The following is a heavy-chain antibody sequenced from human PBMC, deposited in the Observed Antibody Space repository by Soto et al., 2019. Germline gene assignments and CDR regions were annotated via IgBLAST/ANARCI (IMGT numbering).Heavy chain of an antibody. CDR1: GFTFSNYA. Sequence: GGSLRLSCIASGFTFSNYAMPWVRQAPGKGLGWVAVISSDGSEKYYLDSVRDRFTISRDNSKNTLYLQMNNLRPEDTAMYYCANSWTTLTTGFDFWGQGALVTVSS. J-gene: IGHJ4*02. D-gene: IGHD4-17*01. CDR2: ISSDGSEK. CDR3: ANSWTTLTTGFDF. V-gene: IGHV3-30*18.